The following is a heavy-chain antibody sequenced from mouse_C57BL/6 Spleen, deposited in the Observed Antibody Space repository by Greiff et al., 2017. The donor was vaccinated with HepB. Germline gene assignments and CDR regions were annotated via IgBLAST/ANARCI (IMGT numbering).Heavy chain of an antibody. J-gene: IGHJ2*01. CDR2: IYPGDGDT. CDR1: GYAFSSSW. V-gene: IGHV1-82*01. Sequence: VQLQQSGPELVKPGASVKISCKASGYAFSSSWMNWVKQRPGKGLEWIGRIYPGDGDTNYNGKFKGKATLTADKSSSTAYMQLSSLTSEDSAVYFCARGGVDYWGQGTTLTVSS. CDR3: ARGGVDY.